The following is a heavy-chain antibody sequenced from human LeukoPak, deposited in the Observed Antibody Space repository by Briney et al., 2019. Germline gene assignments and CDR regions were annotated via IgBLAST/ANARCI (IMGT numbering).Heavy chain of an antibody. CDR3: ARGLRYCSGGSCYTNWFDP. CDR2: IWYDGSNK. J-gene: IGHJ5*02. Sequence: GRFLRLSCAASGFTFSSYGMHWVRQAPGKGLEWVAVIWYDGSNKYYADSVKGRLTISRDNSKNTLYLQMNSLRTEDTAVYYCARGLRYCSGGSCYTNWFDPWGQGTLVTVSS. D-gene: IGHD2-15*01. V-gene: IGHV3-33*08. CDR1: GFTFSSYG.